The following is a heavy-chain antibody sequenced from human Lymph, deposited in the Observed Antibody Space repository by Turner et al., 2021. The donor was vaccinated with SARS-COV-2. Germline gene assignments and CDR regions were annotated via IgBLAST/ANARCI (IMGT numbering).Heavy chain of an antibody. Sequence: QVQLVEYGGGVVQPGRSLRLSCAASGFTFSSYAMHWVRQAPGKGLEWVALISYDGSNKYYAASVKGRFTISRDNSKKTLYLQMNSLRAEDTAVYYCARDFGGGMDVWGQGTTVTVSS. V-gene: IGHV3-30-3*01. D-gene: IGHD3-16*01. J-gene: IGHJ6*02. CDR3: ARDFGGGMDV. CDR1: GFTFSSYA. CDR2: ISYDGSNK.